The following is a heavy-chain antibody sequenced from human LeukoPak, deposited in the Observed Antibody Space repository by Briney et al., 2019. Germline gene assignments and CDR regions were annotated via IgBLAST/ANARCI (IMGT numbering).Heavy chain of an antibody. D-gene: IGHD3-10*01. CDR1: GGTFSSYA. J-gene: IGHJ5*02. Sequence: SVKVSCKASGGTFSSYAISWVRQAPGQGLEWMGRIFPILGIANYAQKIQGRVTITADKSTSTAYMELSSLRSEDTAVYYCARAPPGAMVRGVSKRDWFDPWGQGTLVTVSS. CDR2: IFPILGIA. CDR3: ARAPPGAMVRGVSKRDWFDP. V-gene: IGHV1-69*04.